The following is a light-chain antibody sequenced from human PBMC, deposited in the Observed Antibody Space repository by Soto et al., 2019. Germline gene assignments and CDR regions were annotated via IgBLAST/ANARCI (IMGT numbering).Light chain of an antibody. CDR1: QSVGNI. CDR2: DAS. CDR3: QQRSDWPLT. J-gene: IGKJ4*01. Sequence: EIVLTQSPATLSLSPGETATLSCRASQSVGNILAWYQHRPGQAPRLLISDASNRATGVPVRFSGSGSGTDFTLNINNLEPEDFAVYYCQQRSDWPLTFGGGTKVEI. V-gene: IGKV3-11*01.